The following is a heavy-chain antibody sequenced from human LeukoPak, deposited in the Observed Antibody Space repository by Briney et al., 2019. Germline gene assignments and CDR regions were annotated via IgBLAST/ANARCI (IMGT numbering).Heavy chain of an antibody. V-gene: IGHV3-48*04. J-gene: IGHJ4*02. CDR3: ARDLRGPYSGSYRPFDY. D-gene: IGHD1-26*01. CDR1: GFTFSSSG. CDR2: ISSSGSTI. Sequence: GGSLRLSCVASGFTFSSSGMGWVRQAPGKGLEWVSYISSSGSTIYYADSVKGRFTISRDNAKNSLYLQMNSLRAEDTAVYYCARDLRGPYSGSYRPFDYWGQGTLVTVSS.